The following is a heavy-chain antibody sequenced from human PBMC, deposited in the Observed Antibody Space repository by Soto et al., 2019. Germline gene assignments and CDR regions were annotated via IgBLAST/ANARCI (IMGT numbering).Heavy chain of an antibody. V-gene: IGHV3-23*01. CDR2: ISTGGDGT. Sequence: GGSLRLSCAASGFTFSNFAMSWVRQAPGRGLEWVSTISTGGDGTYFSASVKGRFTVSRDNSKDILFLQMNSLRAEDAAMYYCANVVNVGYSVPNYGMDVWGQGTTVTVSS. CDR3: ANVVNVGYSVPNYGMDV. J-gene: IGHJ6*02. D-gene: IGHD5-18*01. CDR1: GFTFSNFA.